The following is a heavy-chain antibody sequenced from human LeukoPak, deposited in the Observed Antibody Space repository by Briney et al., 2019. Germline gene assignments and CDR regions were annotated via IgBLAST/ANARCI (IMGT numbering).Heavy chain of an antibody. CDR1: GFTFSSFV. CDR3: AKTSGYRRFDP. V-gene: IGHV3-23*01. J-gene: IGHJ5*02. D-gene: IGHD5-12*01. CDR2: ISGSGGST. Sequence: PGGSLRLSCAASGFTFSSFVMSGVGQAPGKGLEWVSAISGSGGSTYFADSVKGRFTISRDNSKNTLYLQMNSLRAEDTAVYYCAKTSGYRRFDPWGQGTLVTVSS.